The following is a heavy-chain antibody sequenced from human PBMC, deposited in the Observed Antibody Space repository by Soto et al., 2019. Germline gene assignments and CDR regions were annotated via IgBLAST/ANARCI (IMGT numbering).Heavy chain of an antibody. Sequence: PGESLKISCKASGYSFTNYWIGWVRQMPGKGLEWMAIIYGDDSDIRYSPSFQGQVTVSLDKSTTTAYVQWSSLKASDTAMYYCARHGDYYYGMDVWGQGTTVTVSS. J-gene: IGHJ6*02. V-gene: IGHV5-51*01. CDR2: IYGDDSDI. CDR1: GYSFTNYW. CDR3: ARHGDYYYGMDV.